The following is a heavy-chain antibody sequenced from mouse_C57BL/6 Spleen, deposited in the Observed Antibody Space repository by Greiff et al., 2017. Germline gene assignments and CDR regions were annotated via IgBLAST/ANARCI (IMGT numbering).Heavy chain of an antibody. CDR3: TRDWGSPY. D-gene: IGHD1-1*02. V-gene: IGHV5-9-1*02. Sequence: DVHLVESGEGLVKPGGSLKLSCAASGFTFSSYAMSWVRQTPEQRLEWVAYISSGGDYIYYADTVKGRFTISRDTARNTLYLQMSSLKSEDTAMYYCTRDWGSPYWGQGTTLTVSS. CDR2: ISSGGDYI. J-gene: IGHJ2*01. CDR1: GFTFSSYA.